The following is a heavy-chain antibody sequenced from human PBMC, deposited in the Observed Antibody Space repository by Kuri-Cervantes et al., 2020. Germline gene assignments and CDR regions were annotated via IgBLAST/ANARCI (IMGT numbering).Heavy chain of an antibody. J-gene: IGHJ4*02. D-gene: IGHD2-15*01. CDR2: ISGSGGST. Sequence: GGSLRLSCAASGFTFSSYAMSWVRQAPGKGLEWVSAISGSGGSTYYADSVKGRFTIFRDNSKNTLYLQMNSLRAEDTAVYYCAKGGTTSHCSGGSCYGGYFDYWGQGTLVTVSS. CDR1: GFTFSSYA. V-gene: IGHV3-23*01. CDR3: AKGGTTSHCSGGSCYGGYFDY.